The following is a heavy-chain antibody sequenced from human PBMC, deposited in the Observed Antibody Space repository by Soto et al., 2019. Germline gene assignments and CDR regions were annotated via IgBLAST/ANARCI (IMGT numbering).Heavy chain of an antibody. J-gene: IGHJ5*02. CDR3: AQAMRDSGSYYHWFVP. CDR2: ISGSGGST. CDR1: GFTFSSYA. V-gene: IGHV3-23*01. Sequence: EVQLLESGGGLVQPGGSLRLSCAASGFTFSSYAMSWVRQAPGKGLEWVSAISGSGGSTYYADSVRGRFTISRDNSKNTQDTQMHSLRAEGTAVYYCAQAMRDSGSYYHWFVPWVQGPLVTVSS. D-gene: IGHD1-26*01.